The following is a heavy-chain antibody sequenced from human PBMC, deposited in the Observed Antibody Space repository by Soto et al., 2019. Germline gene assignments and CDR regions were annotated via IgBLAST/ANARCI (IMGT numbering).Heavy chain of an antibody. CDR2: IYYSGST. Sequence: SETLSLTCTVSGGSISRSSYYWGWIRQPPGKGLEWIGSIYYSGSTYYNPSLKSRVTISVDTSKNQFSLKLSSVTAADTAVYYCARLYYDFWSGYSYYYYYGMDVWGQGTTVTVSS. J-gene: IGHJ6*02. V-gene: IGHV4-39*01. CDR3: ARLYYDFWSGYSYYYYYGMDV. CDR1: GGSISRSSYY. D-gene: IGHD3-3*01.